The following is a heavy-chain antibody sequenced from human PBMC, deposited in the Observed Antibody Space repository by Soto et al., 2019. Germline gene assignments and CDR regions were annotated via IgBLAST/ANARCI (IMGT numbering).Heavy chain of an antibody. J-gene: IGHJ4*02. CDR3: AKDKSATFGYFDY. Sequence: GGSLRLSCVASGFTFSSYGMHWVRQAPGKGLEWVALMAYDGSNKYYADSVTGRFTISRDNSKNTLYLQMNSLRAEDTAVYYCAKDKSATFGYFDYWGQGTLVTVSS. CDR2: MAYDGSNK. V-gene: IGHV3-30*18. D-gene: IGHD3-10*02. CDR1: GFTFSSYG.